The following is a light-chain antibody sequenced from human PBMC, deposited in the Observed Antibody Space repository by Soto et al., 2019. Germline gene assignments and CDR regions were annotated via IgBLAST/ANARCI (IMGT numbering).Light chain of an antibody. V-gene: IGLV1-40*01. Sequence: QPVLTQPPSVSGAPGQKVTISCTGSSSNIGAGFDVHWYQQVPGAVPKLLKFDHTNRPSDVPDRFSASKSGTSASLAITELQAEDEADYYCQSFDNSMNVVVFGGGTKLTVL. CDR2: DHT. J-gene: IGLJ2*01. CDR3: QSFDNSMNVVV. CDR1: SSNIGAGFD.